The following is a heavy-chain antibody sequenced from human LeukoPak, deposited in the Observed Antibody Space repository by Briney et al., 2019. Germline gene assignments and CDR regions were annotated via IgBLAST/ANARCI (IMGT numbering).Heavy chain of an antibody. D-gene: IGHD2-15*01. J-gene: IGHJ4*02. CDR1: GFTFDDYG. CDR2: INWNGGST. V-gene: IGHV3-20*04. CDR3: ARVIYCSGGSCYGPFDY. Sequence: RPGGSLRLSCAASGFTFDDYGMSWVRQAPGKGLEWVSGINWNGGSTGYADSVKGRFTISRDNAKNSLYLQMNSLRAEDTALYYCARVIYCSGGSCYGPFDYWGQGTLVTVSS.